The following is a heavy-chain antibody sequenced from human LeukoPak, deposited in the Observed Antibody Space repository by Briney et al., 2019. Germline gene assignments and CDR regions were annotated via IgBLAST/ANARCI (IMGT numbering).Heavy chain of an antibody. CDR3: AKVSRSATVTPYNWFDP. CDR2: ISGSGGST. D-gene: IGHD4-17*01. V-gene: IGHV3-23*01. Sequence: LPGGSLRLSCAASGFTFSSYWMSWVRQAPGKGLEWVSAISGSGGSTYYADSVKGRFTISRDNSKNTLYLQMNSLRAEDTAVYYCAKVSRSATVTPYNWFDPWGQGTLVTVSS. J-gene: IGHJ5*02. CDR1: GFTFSSYW.